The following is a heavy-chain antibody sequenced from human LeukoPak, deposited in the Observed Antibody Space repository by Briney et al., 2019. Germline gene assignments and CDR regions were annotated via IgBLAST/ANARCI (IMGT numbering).Heavy chain of an antibody. CDR2: ISSSSGTI. CDR3: AGSTANWFDP. Sequence: GGSLRLSCAVSGFTFSGYSMNWVRQAPGKGLEWVSYISSSSGTIYYADSVKGRFTISRDNAKNSLYLQMNSLRVEDTAVYYCAGSTANWFDPWGQGTLVTVSA. J-gene: IGHJ5*02. CDR1: GFTFSGYS. D-gene: IGHD4-17*01. V-gene: IGHV3-48*01.